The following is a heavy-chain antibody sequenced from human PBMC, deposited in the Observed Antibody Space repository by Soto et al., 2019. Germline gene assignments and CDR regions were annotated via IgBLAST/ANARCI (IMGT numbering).Heavy chain of an antibody. D-gene: IGHD1-26*01. CDR2: IYYTGSA. CDR1: SGSISSADYY. J-gene: IGHJ5*02. V-gene: IGHV4-30-4*01. Sequence: VQLQESGPGLVKPSQTLSLTCTVSSGSISSADYYWSWIRQPPGKGLEWIGYIYYTGSAYYNPSLKSRVTMSVDTSKNQFSLKVTSMTAADTAVYYCASGGSSNWFDPWGQGTLVTVSS. CDR3: ASGGSSNWFDP.